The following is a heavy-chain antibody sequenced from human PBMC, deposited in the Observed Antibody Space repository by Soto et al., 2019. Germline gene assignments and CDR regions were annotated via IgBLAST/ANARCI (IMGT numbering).Heavy chain of an antibody. CDR3: TTAPFPLYYYDSSGYHWLDY. V-gene: IGHV3-15*01. Sequence: GGSLRLSCAASGFTFSNAWVRWVRQAPGKGLEWVGRIKSKTDGGTTDYAAPVKGRFTISRDDSKNTLYLQMNSLKTEDTAVYYCTTAPFPLYYYDSSGYHWLDYWGQGTLVTVSS. CDR2: IKSKTDGGTT. J-gene: IGHJ4*02. CDR1: GFTFSNAW. D-gene: IGHD3-22*01.